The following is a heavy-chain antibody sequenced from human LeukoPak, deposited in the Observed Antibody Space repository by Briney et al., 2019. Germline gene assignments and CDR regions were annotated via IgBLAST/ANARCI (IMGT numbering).Heavy chain of an antibody. D-gene: IGHD3-22*01. CDR1: GGSISSGSYY. J-gene: IGHJ4*02. CDR3: ARATARMIYYDSSGYLEDDY. CDR2: IYTSGST. V-gene: IGHV4-61*02. Sequence: SQTLSLTCTVSGGSISSGSYYWSWIRQPAGKGLEWVGRIYTSGSTNYNPSLKSRVTISVDTSKNQFSLKLSSVTAADTAVYYCARATARMIYYDSSGYLEDDYWGQGTLVTVSS.